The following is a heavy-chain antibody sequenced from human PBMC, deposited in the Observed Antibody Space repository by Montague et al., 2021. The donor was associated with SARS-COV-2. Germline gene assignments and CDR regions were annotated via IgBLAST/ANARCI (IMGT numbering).Heavy chain of an antibody. CDR2: ISHSGST. D-gene: IGHD2-2*01. CDR3: ARVPHRLLFVPRYYGMDV. V-gene: IGHV4-34*01. CDR1: GGSLSGYY. J-gene: IGHJ6*02. Sequence: SETLSLTCAVYGGSLSGYYWSWIRQPPGEGLEWIAEISHSGSTNYNPSLKSRVTISVDTSKNQFSLNLSPATAADTAVYYCARVPHRLLFVPRYYGMDVWGQGTTVTVS.